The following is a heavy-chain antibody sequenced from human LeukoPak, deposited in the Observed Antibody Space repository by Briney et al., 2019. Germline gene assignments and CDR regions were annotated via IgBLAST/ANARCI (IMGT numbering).Heavy chain of an antibody. CDR1: GGSFSGYY. CDR3: ARHVPRGVGATTEIDY. Sequence: PSETLSLTCAVYGGSFSGYYWSWIRQPPGKGLEWIGEINHSGSTNYNPSLKSRVTISVDTSKNQFSLKLSSVTAADTAVYYCARHVPRGVGATTEIDYWGQGTLVTVSS. CDR2: INHSGST. J-gene: IGHJ4*02. D-gene: IGHD1-26*01. V-gene: IGHV4-34*01.